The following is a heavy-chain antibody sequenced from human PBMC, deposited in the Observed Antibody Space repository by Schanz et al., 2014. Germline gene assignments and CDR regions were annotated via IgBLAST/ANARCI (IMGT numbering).Heavy chain of an antibody. V-gene: IGHV3-21*02. CDR1: GFIVSDNY. J-gene: IGHJ6*03. Sequence: DVQLVESGGGLVQPGGSLRLSCAASGFIVSDNYMHWVRQAPGKGLEWVSSISSSSSYISYADSVKGRFTISRDNAKNSLYLQMNSLRAEDTAVYYCARPSDSSWYMDVWGKGTTVTVSS. CDR3: ARPSDSSWYMDV. D-gene: IGHD2-21*02. CDR2: ISSSSSYI.